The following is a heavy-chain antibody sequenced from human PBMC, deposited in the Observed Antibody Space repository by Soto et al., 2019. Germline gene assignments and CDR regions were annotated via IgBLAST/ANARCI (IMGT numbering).Heavy chain of an antibody. CDR2: IYWDDDK. J-gene: IGHJ4*02. CDR3: ARIRNTRGSGWYYFDY. Sequence: SGPTLVNPTQTLTLTCTVSGFSLSTSGVGVGWIRQPPGKALEWLAVIYWDDDKRYSPSLKSRLTITKDTSKNQVVLTMTNMDPVDTATYYCARIRNTRGSGWYYFDYWGQGTLVTVSS. V-gene: IGHV2-5*02. D-gene: IGHD6-19*01. CDR1: GFSLSTSGVG.